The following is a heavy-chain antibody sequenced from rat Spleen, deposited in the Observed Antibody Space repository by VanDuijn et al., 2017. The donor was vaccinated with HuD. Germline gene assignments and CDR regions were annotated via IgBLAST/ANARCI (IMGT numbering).Heavy chain of an antibody. Sequence: EVQLLESGGGLVQPGRSLKLSCVASGFPFNIYWMRWIRQTPTRGLAWVANISYDGGTTYHRDSVKGRFTISRDNAKSTLSPQMDRLRSEDTSTCYCARRHYGYTDYFEYWGQGVMVTVSS. CDR1: GFPFNIYW. J-gene: IGHJ2*01. CDR2: ISYDGGTT. D-gene: IGHD1-9*01. CDR3: ARRHYGYTDYFEY. V-gene: IGHV5-29*01.